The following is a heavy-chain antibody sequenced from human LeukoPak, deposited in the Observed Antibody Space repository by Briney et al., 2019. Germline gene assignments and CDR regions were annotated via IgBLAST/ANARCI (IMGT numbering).Heavy chain of an antibody. CDR1: GYTFTGYY. V-gene: IGHV1-2*02. D-gene: IGHD2-2*01. Sequence: ASVKVSCKASGYTFTGYYMHWVRQAPGQGLEWMGWINPNSGGTNYAQKFQGRVTMTRDTSISTAYMEPSRLRSDDTAVYYCAREATSVPAAKDWGQGTLVTVSS. CDR3: AREATSVPAAKD. J-gene: IGHJ4*02. CDR2: INPNSGGT.